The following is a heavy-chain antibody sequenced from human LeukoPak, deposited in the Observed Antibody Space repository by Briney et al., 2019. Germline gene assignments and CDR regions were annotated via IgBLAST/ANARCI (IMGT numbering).Heavy chain of an antibody. CDR2: IYTSGST. V-gene: IGHV4-4*09. J-gene: IGHJ6*03. CDR1: GGSISSYY. CDR3: ARMGYYYYYMDV. Sequence: SETLPLTCTVSGGSISSYYWSWIRQPPGKGLEWIGYIYTSGSTNYNPSLKSRVTISVDTSKNQFSLKLSSVTAADTAVYYCARMGYYYYYMDVWGKGTTVTVSS.